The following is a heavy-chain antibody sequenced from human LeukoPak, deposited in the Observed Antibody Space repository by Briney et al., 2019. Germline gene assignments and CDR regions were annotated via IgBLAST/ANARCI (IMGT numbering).Heavy chain of an antibody. CDR2: INHSGST. CDR1: GGSFSGYY. J-gene: IGHJ5*02. Sequence: SETLSLTCAVYGGSFSGYYWSWIRQPPGKGLEWIGEINHSGSTNYNPSLKSRVTISVDTSKNQFSLKLSSVTAADTAVYYCATRGGSSTSPVWFDPWGQGTLVTVSS. CDR3: ATRGGSSTSPVWFDP. V-gene: IGHV4-34*01. D-gene: IGHD2-2*01.